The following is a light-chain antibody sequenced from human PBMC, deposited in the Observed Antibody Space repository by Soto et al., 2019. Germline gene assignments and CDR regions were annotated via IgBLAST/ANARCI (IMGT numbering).Light chain of an antibody. CDR1: QSINSY. J-gene: IGKJ1*01. Sequence: DIQMTQSPSSLSASVGDRVTITCRASQSINSYLNWYQQKPGKAPKLLIYAASSLQSGVPSRFSGSAFGTDFTLTINSLQPEDSATYYCQQSFSISWTFGQGTKVEIK. CDR2: AAS. V-gene: IGKV1-39*01. CDR3: QQSFSISWT.